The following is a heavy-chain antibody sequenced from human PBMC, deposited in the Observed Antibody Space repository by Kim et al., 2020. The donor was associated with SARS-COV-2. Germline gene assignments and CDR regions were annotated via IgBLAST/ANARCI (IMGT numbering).Heavy chain of an antibody. CDR1: GFTFSNYA. CDR3: ARGKDGGGGGIT. V-gene: IGHV3-48*02. CDR2: INGGSSII. D-gene: IGHD3-16*01. J-gene: IGHJ1*01. Sequence: GGSLRLSCAASGFTFSNYAMNWVRQSPGKGLEWVSYINGGSSIIYYADSVKGRFTVSRDNGKNSLYLQMNSLRDEDTAVYYCARGKDGGGGGITWGQGT.